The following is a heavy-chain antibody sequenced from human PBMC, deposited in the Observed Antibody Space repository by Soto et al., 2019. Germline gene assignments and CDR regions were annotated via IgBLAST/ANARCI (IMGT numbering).Heavy chain of an antibody. D-gene: IGHD3-22*01. CDR2: IKSKTDGGTT. Sequence: GGSLRLSCAASGFTFSNAWMSWVRQAPGKGLEWVGRIKSKTDGGTTDYAAPVKGRFTISRDDSKNTLYLQMNSLKTEDTAVYYCTTALPYDSSGFDAFDIWGQGTMVTVSS. J-gene: IGHJ3*02. CDR3: TTALPYDSSGFDAFDI. CDR1: GFTFSNAW. V-gene: IGHV3-15*01.